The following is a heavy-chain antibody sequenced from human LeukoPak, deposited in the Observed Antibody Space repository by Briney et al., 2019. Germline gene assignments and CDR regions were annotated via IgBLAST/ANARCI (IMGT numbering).Heavy chain of an antibody. CDR1: GFTFSSYA. D-gene: IGHD1-26*01. J-gene: IGHJ4*02. V-gene: IGHV3-23*01. Sequence: PGGSLRLSCAASGFTFSSYAMSWVRQAPGKGLDWVSAISGSGGSTYYADSVKGRFTISRDNSKNTLYLQMNSLRAEDTAVYYCAKTEWELLGVDYWGQGTLVTVSS. CDR3: AKTEWELLGVDY. CDR2: ISGSGGST.